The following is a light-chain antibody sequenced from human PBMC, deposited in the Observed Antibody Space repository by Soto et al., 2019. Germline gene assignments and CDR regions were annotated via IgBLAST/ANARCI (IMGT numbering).Light chain of an antibody. V-gene: IGLV2-14*01. J-gene: IGLJ1*01. Sequence: QSALTQPASVSGSPGQSITISCTGTSSDVGGFNYVSWYQQHPGKAPKLMIYSVSDRPSGVSNRFSCSKSGNTATLTISGLQAEDEADYYCCSYTIRGTYVLXNGTKLTVL. CDR3: CSYTIRGTYV. CDR2: SVS. CDR1: SSDVGGFNY.